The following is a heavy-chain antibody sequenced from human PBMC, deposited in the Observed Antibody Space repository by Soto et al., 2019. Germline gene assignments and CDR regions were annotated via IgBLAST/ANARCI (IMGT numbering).Heavy chain of an antibody. D-gene: IGHD2-2*01. CDR3: ARVGSCLSSSFRCFGIDV. Sequence: VQLVQSGAEVRKPGSSVKVSCKASGGDFKNFIIAWVRQAPGHGLEWMGWVIPIFGTPNFVQKFQDRVTITRDEATSTTYMELRSLRSEDRAVYYCARVGSCLSSSFRCFGIDVWGEWTRVIVSS. J-gene: IGHJ6*02. V-gene: IGHV1-69*01. CDR1: GGDFKNFI. CDR2: VIPIFGTP.